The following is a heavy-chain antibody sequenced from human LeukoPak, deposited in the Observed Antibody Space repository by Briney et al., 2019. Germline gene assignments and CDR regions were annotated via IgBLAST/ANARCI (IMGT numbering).Heavy chain of an antibody. Sequence: PGGSLRLFCAASGFTFSSYAMHWVRQAPGKGLEWVAVISYDGSNKYYADSVKGRFTISRDNSKNTLYLQMNSLRAEDTAVYYCARGYSYGYVGPFDYWGQGTLVTVPS. CDR2: ISYDGSNK. CDR1: GFTFSSYA. CDR3: ARGYSYGYVGPFDY. D-gene: IGHD5-18*01. J-gene: IGHJ4*02. V-gene: IGHV3-30-3*01.